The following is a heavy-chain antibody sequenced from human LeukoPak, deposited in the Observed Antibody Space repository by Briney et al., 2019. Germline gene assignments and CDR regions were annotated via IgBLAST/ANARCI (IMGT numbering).Heavy chain of an antibody. CDR1: GGTFSSYA. CDR2: IIPILGIA. CDR3: ARDQGDGYNSGGY. Sequence: SVKVSCKASGGTFSSYAISWVRQAPGQGLEWMGRIIPILGIANYAQKFQGRVTITADKSTSTAYMELSSLRSEDTAVYYCARDQGDGYNSGGYWGQGTLVTVSS. J-gene: IGHJ4*02. D-gene: IGHD5-24*01. V-gene: IGHV1-69*04.